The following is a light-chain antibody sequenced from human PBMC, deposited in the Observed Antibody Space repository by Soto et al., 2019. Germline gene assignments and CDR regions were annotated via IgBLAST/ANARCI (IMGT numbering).Light chain of an antibody. CDR2: GIS. CDR1: QSFSTY. J-gene: IGKJ4*01. V-gene: IGKV1-27*01. Sequence: DFQMTQSPSSLSASVVDRVKITFLASQSFSTYLAWYQPTPGKVPKLLISGISTLQSGVPSRFSGSGYGTEFTLTISNLQPEDVATYYCQKYNTAPLTCGGGTKGDIK. CDR3: QKYNTAPLT.